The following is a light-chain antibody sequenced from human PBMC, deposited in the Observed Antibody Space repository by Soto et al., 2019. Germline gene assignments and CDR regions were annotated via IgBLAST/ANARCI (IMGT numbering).Light chain of an antibody. Sequence: EIVLTQSPGTLSLSPGERATLSCRASQSVSSSYLAWYQQKPGQAPRLLIYDTSTRATGIPDRFSGSGSGTDFTLTIIRLEPEDFAVYYCQQHGSLPLTFGGGTKV. CDR1: QSVSSSY. CDR3: QQHGSLPLT. CDR2: DTS. V-gene: IGKV3-20*01. J-gene: IGKJ4*01.